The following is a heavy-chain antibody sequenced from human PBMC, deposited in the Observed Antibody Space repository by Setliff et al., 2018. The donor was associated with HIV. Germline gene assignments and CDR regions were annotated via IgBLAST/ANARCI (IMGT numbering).Heavy chain of an antibody. CDR3: ARGYPGIAVAGLTYYYYYYMDV. CDR2: IYYSGST. D-gene: IGHD6-19*01. J-gene: IGHJ6*03. Sequence: SETLSLTCTVSGASISSYYWTWIRQPPGKGLEWIGYIYYSGSTNYNPSLKSRVTISVDTSKNQFSLKLSSVTAADTAVYYCARGYPGIAVAGLTYYYYYYMDVWGKGTTVTVSS. CDR1: GASISSYY. V-gene: IGHV4-59*01.